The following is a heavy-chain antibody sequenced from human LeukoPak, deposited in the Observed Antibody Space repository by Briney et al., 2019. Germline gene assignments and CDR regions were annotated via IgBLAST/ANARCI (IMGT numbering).Heavy chain of an antibody. CDR3: ARNLRGYGGYDYFDY. D-gene: IGHD5-12*01. J-gene: IGHJ4*02. V-gene: IGHV4-59*01. CDR2: IYYSGST. CDR1: GGSISSYY. Sequence: TSETLSLTCTVSGGSISSYYWSWIRQPPGKGLEWIGYIYYSGSTNYNPSLKSRVTISVDTSKNQCFLKLSSVTAADTAVYYCARNLRGYGGYDYFDYWGQGTLVTVSS.